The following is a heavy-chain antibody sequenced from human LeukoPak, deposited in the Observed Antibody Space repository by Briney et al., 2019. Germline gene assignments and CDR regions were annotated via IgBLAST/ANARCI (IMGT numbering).Heavy chain of an antibody. Sequence: PGGSLRLSCAASGFTFSSYAMSWIRQAPGKGLEWVSAISGSGGHTYYADSVKGRFTISRDNSKNSLYLQMNSLRAEDTAVYYCAREGPCGGSCYVYWGQGALVTVSS. CDR1: GFTFSSYA. CDR3: AREGPCGGSCYVY. CDR2: ISGSGGHT. J-gene: IGHJ4*02. V-gene: IGHV3-23*01. D-gene: IGHD2-2*01.